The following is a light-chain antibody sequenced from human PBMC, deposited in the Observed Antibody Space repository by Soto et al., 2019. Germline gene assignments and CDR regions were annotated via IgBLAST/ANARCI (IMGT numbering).Light chain of an antibody. CDR2: GAS. V-gene: IGKV1-39*01. CDR3: QQSSDSPPWT. CDR1: QSISNY. J-gene: IGKJ1*01. Sequence: DIQMTQSPSALSASVGDRVTISCRASQSISNYLNWYQQKPGTAPRLLIYGASSVKTGVPPRFSGSGSGRDFTLTISSLRPEDGATDFCQQSSDSPPWTFGQGTKVEIK.